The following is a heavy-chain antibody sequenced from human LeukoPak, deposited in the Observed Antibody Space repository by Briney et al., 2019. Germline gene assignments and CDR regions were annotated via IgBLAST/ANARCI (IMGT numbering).Heavy chain of an antibody. CDR1: GYTFSGYY. Sequence: ASVKVSCKASGYTFSGYYIHWVRQAPGQGLEWMGWISGYNGKTNYAQKLQGRVTMTTDTSTSTAYMELSGLRSDDTAVYYCAREARGGGSSHYYMDVWGKGTTVTVSS. CDR3: AREARGGGSSHYYMDV. CDR2: ISGYNGKT. D-gene: IGHD2-15*01. J-gene: IGHJ6*03. V-gene: IGHV1-18*04.